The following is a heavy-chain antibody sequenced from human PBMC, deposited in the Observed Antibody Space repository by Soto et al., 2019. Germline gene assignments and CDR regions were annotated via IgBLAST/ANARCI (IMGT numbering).Heavy chain of an antibody. V-gene: IGHV3-33*01. Sequence: GGSLRLSCAASGFTFSSYGMHWVRQAPGKGLEWVAVIWYDGSNKYYADSVKGRFTISRDNSKNTLYLQMNSLRAEDTAVYYCARAEYYYVADLPFDYWGQGTLVTVSS. CDR3: ARAEYYYVADLPFDY. D-gene: IGHD3-10*02. J-gene: IGHJ4*02. CDR2: IWYDGSNK. CDR1: GFTFSSYG.